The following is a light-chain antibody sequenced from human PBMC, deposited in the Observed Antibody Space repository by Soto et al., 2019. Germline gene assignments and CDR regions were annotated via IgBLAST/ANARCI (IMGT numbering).Light chain of an antibody. J-gene: IGLJ2*01. Sequence: QAVVTQPPSASGTPGQRVTISCSGSSSNIGTNTVNWYQQLPGTAPKVLIYSNNQRPSGVLDRFFGSKSGTSASLAINGLQSEDEADYYCAAWDDSLNGLVFGGGTKLTVL. CDR1: SSNIGTNT. V-gene: IGLV1-44*01. CDR2: SNN. CDR3: AAWDDSLNGLV.